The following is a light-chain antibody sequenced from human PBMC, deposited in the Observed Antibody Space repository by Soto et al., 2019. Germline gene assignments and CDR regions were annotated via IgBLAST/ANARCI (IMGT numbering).Light chain of an antibody. CDR1: QSIRINY. V-gene: IGKV3-20*01. CDR2: GAS. Sequence: DIVLTQSPGTLSWSPGERATLSCRASQSIRINYLAWFQQKPGQSPRLLIYGASSRPTGIPDRFSGSGSGTDFTLAITRLEPEDYALYYCQQYGSPPFTFGGGTKVEIX. J-gene: IGKJ4*01. CDR3: QQYGSPPFT.